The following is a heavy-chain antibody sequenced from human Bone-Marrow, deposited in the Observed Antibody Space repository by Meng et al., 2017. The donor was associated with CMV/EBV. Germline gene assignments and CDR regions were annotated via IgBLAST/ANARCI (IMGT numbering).Heavy chain of an antibody. CDR2: ISAYNGNT. D-gene: IGHD3-10*01. CDR1: GYTFTSYG. Sequence: ASVKVSCKASGYTFTSYGISWVRQAPGQGLEWMGWISAYNGNTNYAQKLQGRVTMTTDTSTSTAYMELRSLRSDDTAVDYCARDRFYGSGSYYTPSHDYWGQGTLVTVSS. CDR3: ARDRFYGSGSYYTPSHDY. V-gene: IGHV1-18*01. J-gene: IGHJ4*02.